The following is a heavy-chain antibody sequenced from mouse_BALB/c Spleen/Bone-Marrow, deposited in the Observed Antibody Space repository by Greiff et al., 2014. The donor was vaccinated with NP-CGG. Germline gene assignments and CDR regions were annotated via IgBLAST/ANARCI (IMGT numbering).Heavy chain of an antibody. CDR1: GYSFTGYF. Sequence: VQLQQSGPELVKPGASVKISCKASGYSFTGYFMNWVMQSHGKSLEWIGRINPYNGDTFYNRKFKGKATLTVDKSPSTAHMELRSLASEDSAVYYCAREGGYYYGSSPYFDVWGAGTTVTVSS. V-gene: IGHV1-20*02. CDR3: AREGGYYYGSSPYFDV. J-gene: IGHJ1*01. D-gene: IGHD1-1*01. CDR2: INPYNGDT.